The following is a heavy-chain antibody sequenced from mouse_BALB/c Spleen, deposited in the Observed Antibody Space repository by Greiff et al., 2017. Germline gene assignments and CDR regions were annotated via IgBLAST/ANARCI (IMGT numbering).Heavy chain of an antibody. V-gene: IGHV1-7*01. CDR2: INPSTGYT. CDR1: GYTFTSYW. J-gene: IGHJ4*01. Sequence: QVQLQQSGAELAKPGASVKMSCKASGYTFTSYWMHWVKQRPGQGLEWIGYINPSTGYTEYNQKFKDKATLTADKSSSTAYMQLSSLTSEDSAVYYCARSRVVQPPMGYWGEGASVTVSS. D-gene: IGHD1-1*01. CDR3: ARSRVVQPPMGY.